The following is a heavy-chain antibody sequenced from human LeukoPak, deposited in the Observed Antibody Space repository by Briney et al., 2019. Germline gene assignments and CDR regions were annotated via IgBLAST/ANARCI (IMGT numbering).Heavy chain of an antibody. CDR1: GFTFSSYG. D-gene: IGHD5-18*01. V-gene: IGHV3-30*18. J-gene: IGHJ6*02. Sequence: GGSLRLSCAASGFTFSSYGMHWVRQAPGKGLEWVAVISYDGSNKYYADSVKGRFTISRDNSKNTLYLQVNSLRAEDTAVYYCAKDHRHSYGSWMHYYYYGMDVWGQGPTVTVSS. CDR2: ISYDGSNK. CDR3: AKDHRHSYGSWMHYYYYGMDV.